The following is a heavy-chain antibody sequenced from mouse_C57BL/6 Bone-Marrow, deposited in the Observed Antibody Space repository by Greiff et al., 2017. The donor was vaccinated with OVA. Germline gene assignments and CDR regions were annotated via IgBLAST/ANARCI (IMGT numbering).Heavy chain of an antibody. CDR1: GFTFSSYA. V-gene: IGHV5-4*03. J-gene: IGHJ2*01. D-gene: IGHD1-1*01. CDR3: ARNPLYYYGSSYSFDY. Sequence: EVMLVESGGGLVKPGGSLKLSCAASGFTFSSYAMSWVRQTPEKRLEWVATISAGGSYTYYPDNVKGRFTISRDNAKNNLYLQMSHLKSEDTAMYYCARNPLYYYGSSYSFDYWGQGTTLTVSS. CDR2: ISAGGSYT.